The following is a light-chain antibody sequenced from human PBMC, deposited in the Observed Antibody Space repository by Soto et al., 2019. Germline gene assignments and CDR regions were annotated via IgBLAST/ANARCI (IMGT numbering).Light chain of an antibody. V-gene: IGLV2-14*01. CDR2: EVS. CDR3: SSYTSSSTLAYV. Sequence: QSVLTQPASVSGSPGQSITISCTGTSSDVGGYNYVSWYQQHPGKAPKLMIYEVSNRPSGVSNRFSGSKSGNTASLTISGLQAEDEADYYRSSYTSSSTLAYVFGTGTKVTVL. J-gene: IGLJ1*01. CDR1: SSDVGGYNY.